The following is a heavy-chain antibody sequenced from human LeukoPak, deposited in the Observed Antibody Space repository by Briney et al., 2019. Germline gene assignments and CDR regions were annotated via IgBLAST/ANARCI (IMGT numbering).Heavy chain of an antibody. D-gene: IGHD4-17*01. V-gene: IGHV3-21*01. CDR1: GFSFSSYS. CDR2: ISSSSSYI. Sequence: GGSLRLSCAASGFSFSSYSMNWVRQAPGKGLEWVSFISSSSSYIYYADSVEGRFTISRDNAKNSLFLQMNSLRAEDTAVYYCARDGDSDNIDFWGQGTLVTVSS. CDR3: ARDGDSDNIDF. J-gene: IGHJ4*02.